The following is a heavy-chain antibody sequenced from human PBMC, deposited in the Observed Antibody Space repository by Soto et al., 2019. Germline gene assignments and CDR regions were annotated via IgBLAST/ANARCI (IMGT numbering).Heavy chain of an antibody. CDR3: ARAYSSFYYYYGMDV. V-gene: IGHV4-34*01. CDR2: INHSGST. CDR1: GGSFRGYY. Sequence: PSVTLALTCAVYGGSFRGYYWSWIRQPPGKGLEWIGEINHSGSTNYNPSLKSRVTISVDTSKNQFSLKLSSVTAADTAVYYCARAYSSFYYYYGMDVWGQGTTVTVSS. J-gene: IGHJ6*02. D-gene: IGHD6-6*01.